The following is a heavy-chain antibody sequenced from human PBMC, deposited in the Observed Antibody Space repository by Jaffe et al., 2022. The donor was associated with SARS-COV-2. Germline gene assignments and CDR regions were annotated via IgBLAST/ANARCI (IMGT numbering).Heavy chain of an antibody. CDR2: ISYDGSNK. Sequence: QVQLVESGGGVVQPGRSLRLSCAASGFTFSSYGMHWVRQTPGKGLEWVAVISYDGSNKYYADSVKGRFTISRDNSKNTLYLQMNSLRAEDTAVYYCAKAGFSGYNYDWFDPWGQGTLVTVSS. CDR1: GFTFSSYG. CDR3: AKAGFSGYNYDWFDP. V-gene: IGHV3-30*18. J-gene: IGHJ5*02. D-gene: IGHD5-12*01.